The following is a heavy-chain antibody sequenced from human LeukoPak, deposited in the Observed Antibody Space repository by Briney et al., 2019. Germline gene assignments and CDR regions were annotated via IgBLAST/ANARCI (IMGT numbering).Heavy chain of an antibody. D-gene: IGHD5-12*01. Sequence: XXXASXXTFTSYGISWVRQAPGQGLEWMGWISAYNGHTNYGQKFQDRIAMTADTSTTTAFMELRSLRSDDTAMYFCARDSPRPEWLQEYYFDSWGQGTLVTVSS. V-gene: IGHV1-18*01. CDR1: XXTFTSYG. CDR2: ISAYNGHT. J-gene: IGHJ4*02. CDR3: ARDSPRPEWLQEYYFDS.